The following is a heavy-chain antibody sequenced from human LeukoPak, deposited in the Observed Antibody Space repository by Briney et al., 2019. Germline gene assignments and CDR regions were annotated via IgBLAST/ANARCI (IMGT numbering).Heavy chain of an antibody. Sequence: SSETLSLTCTVSGGSISSYYWSWIRQPPGKGLEWIGYIYYSGSTNYNPSLKSRVTISVDRSKNQFSLKLSSVTAADTAVYYCARTRTGGYFDYWGQGTLVTVSS. J-gene: IGHJ4*02. CDR1: GGSISSYY. D-gene: IGHD1-1*01. CDR3: ARTRTGGYFDY. CDR2: IYYSGST. V-gene: IGHV4-59*12.